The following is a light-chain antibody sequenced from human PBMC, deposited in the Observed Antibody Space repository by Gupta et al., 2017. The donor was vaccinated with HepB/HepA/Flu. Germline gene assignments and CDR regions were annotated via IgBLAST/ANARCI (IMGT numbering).Light chain of an antibody. CDR1: QSILYSSNNKNY. CDR2: WAS. V-gene: IGKV4-1*01. CDR3: QQYYSTPRT. J-gene: IGKJ1*01. Sequence: DFVMTQSPDPSAVSLGERPTINCKSSQSILYSSNNKNYLAWYQQKPGQPPKPLIYWASSRESGVPDRFSGSGSGTDFTLTITRLQAEDVANYYCQQYYSTPRTFGQGTKVEIK.